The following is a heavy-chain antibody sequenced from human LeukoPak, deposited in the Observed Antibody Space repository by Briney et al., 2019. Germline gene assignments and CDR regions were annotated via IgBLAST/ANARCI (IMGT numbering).Heavy chain of an antibody. D-gene: IGHD3-10*01. Sequence: SVKVSCKASGGTFSSYAISWVRQAPGQGLEWMGRIIPILGIANYAQKFQGRVTITADKSTSTAYMELSSLRSEDTAVYYCARVGMRGSGSSWFDPWGQGTLVTVSS. CDR2: IIPILGIA. V-gene: IGHV1-69*04. CDR1: GGTFSSYA. CDR3: ARVGMRGSGSSWFDP. J-gene: IGHJ5*02.